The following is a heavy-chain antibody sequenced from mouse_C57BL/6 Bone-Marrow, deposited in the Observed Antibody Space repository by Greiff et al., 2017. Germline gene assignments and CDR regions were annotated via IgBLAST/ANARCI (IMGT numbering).Heavy chain of an antibody. CDR1: GFSLTSYG. Sequence: VQLQESGPGLVQPSQSLSITCTVSGFSLTSYGVHWVRQSPGKGLEWLGVIWSGGSTDYNAAFISRLSISKDNSKSQVFFKMNSRQADDTAIYYCASPRWLLVDYWGQGTTLTVSS. CDR2: IWSGGST. V-gene: IGHV2-2*01. CDR3: ASPRWLLVDY. J-gene: IGHJ2*01. D-gene: IGHD2-3*01.